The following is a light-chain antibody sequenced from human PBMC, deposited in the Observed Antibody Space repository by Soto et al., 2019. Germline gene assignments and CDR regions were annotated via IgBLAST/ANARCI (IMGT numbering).Light chain of an antibody. CDR3: QQLFDSPIT. Sequence: DTQMTQSPSFLSPSIGDSVTITCRASQVISTSLAWYQVKPGKAPKLLIYAASTLERGVPSRFSATVSGTEFSRTITSLQPEDFATYYCQQLFDSPITFGQGTRLEI. J-gene: IGKJ5*01. CDR2: AAS. CDR1: QVISTS. V-gene: IGKV1-9*01.